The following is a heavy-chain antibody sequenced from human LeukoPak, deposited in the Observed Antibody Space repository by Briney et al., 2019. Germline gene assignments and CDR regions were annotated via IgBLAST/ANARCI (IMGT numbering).Heavy chain of an antibody. D-gene: IGHD2-2*01. Sequence: SETLSLPCTVSGDSIRSYYWSWIRQPPGKGLEWIGYIYYSGSTNYNPSRKSRVTISVETSKKQFALKQRSVTAPDPAVYYCARTTEGYCRSTSYSWCYYYYMDVWGKGTTVTVSS. CDR3: ARTTEGYCRSTSYSWCYYYYMDV. CDR1: GDSIRSYY. CDR2: IYYSGST. J-gene: IGHJ6*03. V-gene: IGHV4-59*01.